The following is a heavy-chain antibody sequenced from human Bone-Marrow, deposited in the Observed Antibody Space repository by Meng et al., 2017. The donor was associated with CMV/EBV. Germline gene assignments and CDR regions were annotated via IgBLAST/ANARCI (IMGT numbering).Heavy chain of an antibody. D-gene: IGHD3-10*01. V-gene: IGHV3-73*01. CDR2: IRSKANSYAT. CDR1: GFMFSGSV. CDR3: ARQTNIRSQLVGGYYYYAVDV. J-gene: IGHJ6*02. Sequence: GGSLRLSCPASGFMFSGSVIHWVRQASGKGLEWVGRIRSKANSYATTYGVSVTGRLIISRDDSQNTAYLQMNSLKTEDTAVYYCARQTNIRSQLVGGYYYYAVDVWGQGTTVTVSS.